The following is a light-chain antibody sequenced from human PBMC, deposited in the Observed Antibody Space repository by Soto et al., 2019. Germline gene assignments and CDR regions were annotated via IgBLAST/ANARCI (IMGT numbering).Light chain of an antibody. CDR3: QQLYTLPCT. V-gene: IGKV1-9*01. J-gene: IGKJ5*01. CDR2: EAS. CDR1: HDISTF. Sequence: DIQLTQSPSLLSASIGDRVTITCRASHDISTFLAWYQQKPGKAPKLLIYEASTLQSGVPSRFSGSGSGTECTLTISGLLPEDFAAYHCQQLYTLPCTFGQGTRL.